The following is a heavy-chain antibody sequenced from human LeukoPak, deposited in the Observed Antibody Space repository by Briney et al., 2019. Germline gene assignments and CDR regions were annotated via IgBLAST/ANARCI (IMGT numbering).Heavy chain of an antibody. J-gene: IGHJ4*02. CDR1: GFTFSTYA. CDR3: AKGPMGSCKGAFYYHFDY. Sequence: PGGSLRLSCVGSGFTFSTYAMSWVRQTPGKGLEWVSSIAGSDTGTYYADSVKDRFAISRDNSKNTLFLQMNSLRADDTAVYFCAKGPMGSCKGAFYYHFDYWGQGTLVTVSS. V-gene: IGHV3-23*01. CDR2: IAGSDTGT. D-gene: IGHD2-15*01.